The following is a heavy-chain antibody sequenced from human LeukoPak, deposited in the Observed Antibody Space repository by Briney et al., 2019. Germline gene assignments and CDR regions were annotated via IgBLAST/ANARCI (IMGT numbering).Heavy chain of an antibody. CDR3: ARDSRRGYSYGYQDY. J-gene: IGHJ4*02. Sequence: RASVNVSCKASGGTFSIYAISWVRQAPGQGLEWMGGIIPIFGTANYAQKFQGRVTITADESTSTAYMELSSLRSEDTAVYYCARDSRRGYSYGYQDYWGQGTLVTVSS. CDR2: IIPIFGTA. CDR1: GGTFSIYA. V-gene: IGHV1-69*13. D-gene: IGHD5-18*01.